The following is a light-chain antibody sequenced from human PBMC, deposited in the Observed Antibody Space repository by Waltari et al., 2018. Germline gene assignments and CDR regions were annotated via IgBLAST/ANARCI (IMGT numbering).Light chain of an antibody. CDR1: QSIGNY. V-gene: IGKV1-39*01. J-gene: IGKJ1*01. CDR3: QESYSSPPST. Sequence: DIQMTQSPSSLSAVVGDRVTITCRASQSIGNYLNWYQQKPGKAPQLLIYSASSLQRVVPSRFSGRGSGTEFSLTISGLQPDDFATYYCQESYSSPPSTFGQGTKVDIK. CDR2: SAS.